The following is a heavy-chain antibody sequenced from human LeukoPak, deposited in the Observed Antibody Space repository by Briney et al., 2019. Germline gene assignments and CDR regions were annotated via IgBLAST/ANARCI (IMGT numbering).Heavy chain of an antibody. Sequence: GGSLRLSCAASGFTFDDYAMHWVRQAPGKGLEWVSLISGDGGSTYYADSVKGRFTISRDNSKNSLYLQMNSLRTEDTALYYCAKDASGYDRTYYYYMDVWGKGTMVTVSS. CDR1: GFTFDDYA. J-gene: IGHJ6*03. D-gene: IGHD5-12*01. V-gene: IGHV3-43*02. CDR3: AKDASGYDRTYYYYMDV. CDR2: ISGDGGST.